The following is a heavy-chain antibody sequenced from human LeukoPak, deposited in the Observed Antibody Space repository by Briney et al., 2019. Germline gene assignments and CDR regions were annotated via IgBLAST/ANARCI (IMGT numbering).Heavy chain of an antibody. CDR2: ISRGGSVI. D-gene: IGHD1-26*01. CDR3: ARVVWDTYRGSFYS. CDR1: GFIFSNNE. J-gene: IGHJ4*02. Sequence: GGSLRLSYRLSGFIFSNNEMNWVRQPQGKGLEWDTYISRGGSVIYYTDSVKGRFTISRDNAKNSLYLQMNSLRAEDTAVYYCARVVWDTYRGSFYSWGQGNLVTVSS. V-gene: IGHV3-48*03.